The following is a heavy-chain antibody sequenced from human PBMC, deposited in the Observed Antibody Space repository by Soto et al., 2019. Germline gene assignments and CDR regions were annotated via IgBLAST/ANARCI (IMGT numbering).Heavy chain of an antibody. V-gene: IGHV3-30*18. Sequence: GGSLRLSCAASGFTFSSYGMHWVRQAPGKGLEWVAVISYDGSNKYYADSVKGRFTISRDNSKNTLYLQMNSLRAEDTAVYYCAKERLLITMVRGVLDYWGQGTLVTVSS. CDR1: GFTFSSYG. D-gene: IGHD3-10*01. CDR3: AKERLLITMVRGVLDY. J-gene: IGHJ4*02. CDR2: ISYDGSNK.